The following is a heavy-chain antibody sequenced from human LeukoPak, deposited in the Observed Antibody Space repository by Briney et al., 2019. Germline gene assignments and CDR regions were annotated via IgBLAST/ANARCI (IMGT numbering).Heavy chain of an antibody. CDR2: IGSISSTI. CDR1: GFSFSNYN. D-gene: IGHD7-27*01. V-gene: IGHV3-48*01. Sequence: GGSLRLPCAASGFSFSNYNMNWVRPAPGEGLGWVSYIGSISSTIHYADSVKGRFTISRDNAESSLYLQMNSLRAEDTAVYYCARESPWGFDAFDVWGQGTVVTVSS. J-gene: IGHJ3*01. CDR3: ARESPWGFDAFDV.